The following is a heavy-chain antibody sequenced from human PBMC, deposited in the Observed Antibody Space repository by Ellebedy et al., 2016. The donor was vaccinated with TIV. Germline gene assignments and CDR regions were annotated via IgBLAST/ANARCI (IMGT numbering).Heavy chain of an antibody. D-gene: IGHD3/OR15-3a*01. CDR1: GSDFSNYA. J-gene: IGHJ4*02. V-gene: IGHV3-30*04. CDR2: ISFDGSSI. CDR3: ARAYKYDLEY. Sequence: GESLKISCAASGSDFSNYAMHWVRQAPGKGLEWVAVISFDGSSIYFAASVKGRFTISRDNSNNTPYLLMNSLRPEDTAIYYCARAYKYDLEYWGQGTLVTVSS.